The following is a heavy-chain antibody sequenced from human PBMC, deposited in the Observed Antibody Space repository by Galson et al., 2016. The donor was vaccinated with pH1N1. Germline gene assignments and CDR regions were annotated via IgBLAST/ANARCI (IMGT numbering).Heavy chain of an antibody. Sequence: PRLSCAASGFTFNDYGMHWVRQAPGKGLEWVSSISWNSGSIVYADSVKGRFTTSRDNAKNSLYLQMNSLRVEDTALYYCAKDMNLELREGALDYWGQGALVTVSS. CDR1: GFTFNDYG. D-gene: IGHD1-7*01. CDR2: ISWNSGSI. V-gene: IGHV3-9*01. J-gene: IGHJ4*02. CDR3: AKDMNLELREGALDY.